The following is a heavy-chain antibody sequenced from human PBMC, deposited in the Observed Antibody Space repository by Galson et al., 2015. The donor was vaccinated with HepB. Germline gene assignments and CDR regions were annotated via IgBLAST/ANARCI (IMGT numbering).Heavy chain of an antibody. J-gene: IGHJ4*02. Sequence: SLTCTVSGGSINSYYWSWIRQPPGKGLEWIGYIYYSGSTNYNPSLKSRVTISVDTSKNQFSLNLSSVTAADTAVYYCARQKGTKIPFDYWGQGALVTVSS. V-gene: IGHV4-59*08. CDR1: GGSINSYY. D-gene: IGHD2-8*01. CDR3: ARQKGTKIPFDY. CDR2: IYYSGST.